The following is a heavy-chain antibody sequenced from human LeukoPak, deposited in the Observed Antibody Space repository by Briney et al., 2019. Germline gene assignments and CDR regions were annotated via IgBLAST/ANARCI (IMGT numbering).Heavy chain of an antibody. D-gene: IGHD5-18*01. V-gene: IGHV3-30*04. CDR1: GFTFSSSA. CDR3: ARDKIQLWSGDYYYGMDV. CDR2: VSYDGSNK. Sequence: GGSLRLSSAASGFTFSSSAMHWVRQAPGRGLEWVAIVSYDGSNKYYAESVKGRFTISRDNSKNTLYLQMNSLRVEDAAVYYCARDKIQLWSGDYYYGMDVWGQGTTVTVSS. J-gene: IGHJ6*02.